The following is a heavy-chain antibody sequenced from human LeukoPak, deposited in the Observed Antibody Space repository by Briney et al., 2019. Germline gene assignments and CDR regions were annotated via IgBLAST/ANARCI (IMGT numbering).Heavy chain of an antibody. D-gene: IGHD3-10*02. J-gene: IGHJ3*02. CDR1: GFTFSSYE. CDR2: ISSSGSTI. V-gene: IGHV3-48*03. CDR3: ARGRYYARGALGI. Sequence: PGGSLRLSCAASGFTFSSYEMNWVRQAPGKGLEWVSYISSSGSTIYYADSVKGRFTISRDNAKNSLYLQMNSLRAEDTAVYYCARGRYYARGALGIWGQGTMVTVSS.